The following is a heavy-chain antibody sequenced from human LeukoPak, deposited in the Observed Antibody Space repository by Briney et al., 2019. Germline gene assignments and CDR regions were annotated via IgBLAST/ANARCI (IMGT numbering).Heavy chain of an antibody. CDR2: IYYSGST. Sequence: SETLSLTCTVSGGSISSYYWSWIRQPPGKGLEWIGCIYYSGSTNYNPSLKSRVTISVDTSKNQFSLKLSSVTAADTAVYYCARSDDSSNDPFDYWGQGTLVTVSS. CDR1: GGSISSYY. J-gene: IGHJ4*02. D-gene: IGHD3-22*01. V-gene: IGHV4-59*12. CDR3: ARSDDSSNDPFDY.